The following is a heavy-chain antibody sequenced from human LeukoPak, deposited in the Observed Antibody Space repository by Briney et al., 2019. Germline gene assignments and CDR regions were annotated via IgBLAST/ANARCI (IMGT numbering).Heavy chain of an antibody. CDR3: AKDPYSGYDYFVNY. CDR1: GFTFSSYG. CDR2: ISGSGGST. D-gene: IGHD5-12*01. J-gene: IGHJ4*02. Sequence: PGGSLRLSCAASGFTFSSYGISWVRQAPGKGLEWVSAISGSGGSTYYADSVKGRFTISRDNSKNTLYLQMNSLRAEDTAVYYCAKDPYSGYDYFVNYWGQGTLVTVSS. V-gene: IGHV3-23*01.